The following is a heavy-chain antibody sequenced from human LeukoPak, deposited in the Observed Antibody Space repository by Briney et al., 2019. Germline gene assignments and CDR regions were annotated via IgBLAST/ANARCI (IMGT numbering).Heavy chain of an antibody. CDR3: ARAQAGNYDWPLDL. CDR1: GGTFSNYA. D-gene: IGHD5-12*01. CDR2: IIPFLDTS. Sequence: SVKVSCKASGGTFSNYALSWVRQAPGQGLEWMGAIIPFLDTSNYPPKFQDRVTVTTDESTSTAYMELSSLRSDDTAVYYCARAQAGNYDWPLDLWGQGTLVTVSS. J-gene: IGHJ5*02. V-gene: IGHV1-69*05.